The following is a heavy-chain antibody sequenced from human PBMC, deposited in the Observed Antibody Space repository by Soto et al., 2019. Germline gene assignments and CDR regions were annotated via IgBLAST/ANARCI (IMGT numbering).Heavy chain of an antibody. CDR1: GFIVSDKY. CDR3: ARVLRSGTSGYAFDI. J-gene: IGHJ3*02. Sequence: GGSLRLSCAASGFIVSDKYMSWVRQAPGKGLEWVSLIYSSGTTYSADSVKGKFTISRDNSKNTLSLQMNSLTAEDTAVYYCARVLRSGTSGYAFDIWGQGTMVTVSS. V-gene: IGHV3-66*01. CDR2: IYSSGTT. D-gene: IGHD2-2*01.